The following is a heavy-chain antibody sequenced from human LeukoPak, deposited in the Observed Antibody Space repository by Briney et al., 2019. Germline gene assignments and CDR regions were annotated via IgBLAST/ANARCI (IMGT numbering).Heavy chain of an antibody. CDR3: ARDPDSGDAYNWFDP. D-gene: IGHD4-17*01. V-gene: IGHV3-7*01. J-gene: IGHJ5*02. CDR2: INQYGTEK. CDR1: GFSFSDYW. Sequence: GGSLRLSCVASGFSFSDYWVSWVRQTPGKGLEWLANINQYGTEKYYADSMKGRFTISRDNAKNSLYLQMNSLRVEDSGVYCCARDPDSGDAYNWFDPWGQGTQVTVSS.